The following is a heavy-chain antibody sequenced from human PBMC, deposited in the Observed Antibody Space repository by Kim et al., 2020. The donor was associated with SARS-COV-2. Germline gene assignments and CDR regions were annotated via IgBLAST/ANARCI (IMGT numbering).Heavy chain of an antibody. V-gene: IGHV3-49*04. Sequence: GGSLRLSCTTSGFTFGDYAMSWVRQAPGKGLEWVGFIRSKTYGGSPEYAASVKGRFNISRDDSKSIAYLQMNSLKTEDTAVYYCSPHGAAKDFYYYYGMDVWGQGTKVTVS. CDR2: IRSKTYGGSP. D-gene: IGHD2-15*01. J-gene: IGHJ6*01. CDR1: GFTFGDYA. CDR3: SPHGAAKDFYYYYGMDV.